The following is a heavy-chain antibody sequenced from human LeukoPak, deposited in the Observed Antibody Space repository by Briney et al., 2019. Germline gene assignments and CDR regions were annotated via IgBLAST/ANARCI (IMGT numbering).Heavy chain of an antibody. CDR1: GFTFSSYW. V-gene: IGHV3-74*01. CDR3: ARVDTAMVGYFQH. Sequence: GGSLRLSCAASGFTFSSYWMRWVRQAPGKGLVWVSRINSDGSSTSYADSVKGRFTISRDNAKNTLYLQMNSLRAEDTAVYYCARVDTAMVGYFQHWGQGTLVTVSS. D-gene: IGHD5-18*01. J-gene: IGHJ1*01. CDR2: INSDGSST.